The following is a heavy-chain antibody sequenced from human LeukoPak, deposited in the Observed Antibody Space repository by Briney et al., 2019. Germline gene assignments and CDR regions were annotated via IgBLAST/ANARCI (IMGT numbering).Heavy chain of an antibody. J-gene: IGHJ4*02. CDR3: AIGYSSGWYYFDY. CDR2: ISGSGGST. CDR1: VFTFSSYA. V-gene: IGHV3-23*01. Sequence: GGSLRLSCAPSVFTFSSYAMSWVRQAPGKRLEWGSAISGSGGSTYYADSVKGRFTISRDNSQNALYLQMNSLRGEDTAVYYCAIGYSSGWYYFDYWGQGTLVTVSS. D-gene: IGHD6-19*01.